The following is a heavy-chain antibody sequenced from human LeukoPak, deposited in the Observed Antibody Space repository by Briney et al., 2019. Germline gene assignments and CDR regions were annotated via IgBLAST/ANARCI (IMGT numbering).Heavy chain of an antibody. CDR1: GSE. J-gene: IGHJ4*02. D-gene: IGHD6-13*01. V-gene: IGHV1-3*04. CDR3: AGGIASTGRYYFDY. CDR2: IKIGNADT. Sequence: GASVKVPCEASGSEIHWVRQAPGHTFEWMGWIKIGNADTMYSQKFQGRVTMTTDTSTTTAYMELRSLRSDDTAVFYCAGGIASTGRYYFDYWGQGTLVTVSS.